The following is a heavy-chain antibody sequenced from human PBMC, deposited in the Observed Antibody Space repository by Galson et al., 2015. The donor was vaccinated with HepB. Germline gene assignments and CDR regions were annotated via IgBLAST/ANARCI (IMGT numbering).Heavy chain of an antibody. D-gene: IGHD3-22*01. CDR2: ISSNGGST. V-gene: IGHV3-64*01. J-gene: IGHJ2*01. Sequence: SLRLSCAASGFTFKNYAMHRVRQAPGKGLEYVSTISSNGGSTYYANSVKGRFTISRDNSKNTLYLQMGSLRAEDMAVYYCARTYYDSTGFSKNWYFDLWGHGTLVTVSS. CDR1: GFTFKNYA. CDR3: ARTYYDSTGFSKNWYFDL.